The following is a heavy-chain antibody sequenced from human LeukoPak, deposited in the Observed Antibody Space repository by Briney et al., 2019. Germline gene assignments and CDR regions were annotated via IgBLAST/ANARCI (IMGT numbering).Heavy chain of an antibody. CDR1: GGSISSGGYY. Sequence: PSETLSLTCTVSGGSISSGGYYWSWIRQHPGKGLEWIGYIYYSGSTYYNPSLKSRVTISVDTSKNQFSLKLSSVTAADTAVYYCARDRNYYYYYYMDVWGKGTTVTVSS. CDR3: ARDRNYYYYYYMDV. V-gene: IGHV4-31*03. CDR2: IYYSGST. J-gene: IGHJ6*03.